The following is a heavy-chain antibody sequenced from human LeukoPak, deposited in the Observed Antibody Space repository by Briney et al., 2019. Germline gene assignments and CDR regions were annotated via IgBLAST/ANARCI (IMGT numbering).Heavy chain of an antibody. CDR3: AKATAIFGVVIYNAFDI. J-gene: IGHJ3*02. D-gene: IGHD3-3*01. CDR1: GFTFSSYA. V-gene: IGHV3-30*02. CDR2: IRYDGSNK. Sequence: GGSLRLSCAASGFTFSSYAMSWVRQAPGKGLEWVAFIRYDGSNKYYADSVKGRFTISRDNSKNTLYLQMNSLRAEDTAVYYCAKATAIFGVVIYNAFDIWGQGTMVTVSS.